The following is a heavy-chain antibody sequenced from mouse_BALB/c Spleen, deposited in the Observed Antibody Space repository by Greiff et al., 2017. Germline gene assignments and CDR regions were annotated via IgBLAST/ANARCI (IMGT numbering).Heavy chain of an antibody. V-gene: IGHV1-87*01. J-gene: IGHJ2*01. CDR1: GYTFTSYW. CDR2: IYPGDGDT. CDR3: ARGALDY. Sequence: QVQLKESGAELARPGASVKLSCKASGYTFTSYWMQWVKQRPGQGLEWIGAIYPGDGDTRYTQKFKGKATLTADKSSSTAYMQLSSLASEDSAVYYCARGALDYWGQGTTLTVSS.